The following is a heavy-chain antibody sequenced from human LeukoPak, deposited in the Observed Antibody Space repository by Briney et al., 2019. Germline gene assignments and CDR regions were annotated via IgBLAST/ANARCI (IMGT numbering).Heavy chain of an antibody. J-gene: IGHJ4*02. D-gene: IGHD3-22*01. V-gene: IGHV3-23*01. CDR1: GFTFSSYA. Sequence: GGSLRLSCAASGFTFSSYAMNWVRQAPGKGLEWVSSISGGAGGAAYADSVKGRFTMSRDNSKNTLYLQMNSLRAEDTAVYYCARDLRRHLKSHYYDSSGYLGYWGQGTLVTVSS. CDR3: ARDLRRHLKSHYYDSSGYLGY. CDR2: ISGGAGGA.